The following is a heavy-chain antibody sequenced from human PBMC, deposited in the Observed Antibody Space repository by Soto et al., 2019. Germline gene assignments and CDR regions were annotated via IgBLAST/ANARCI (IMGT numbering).Heavy chain of an antibody. J-gene: IGHJ4*02. Sequence: SETLSLTCTVSGGNIRSGGYYWSWIRQHPGKGLEWIGYIYYSGSTYYNPSLKSRVTISVDTSKNQFSLKLSSVTAADTAVYYCARVYNWNYSLWGQGTLVTVSS. D-gene: IGHD1-1*01. CDR3: ARVYNWNYSL. V-gene: IGHV4-31*03. CDR1: GGNIRSGGYY. CDR2: IYYSGST.